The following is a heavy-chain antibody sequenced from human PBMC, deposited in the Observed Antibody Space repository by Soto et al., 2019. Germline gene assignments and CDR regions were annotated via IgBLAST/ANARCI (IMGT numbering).Heavy chain of an antibody. CDR1: GFTFSSYG. V-gene: IGHV3-30*18. D-gene: IGHD2-2*01. CDR3: AKDVGVVPAAIVHY. CDR2: ISYDGGNK. J-gene: IGHJ4*02. Sequence: PGGSLRLSCAASGFTFSSYGMHWVRQAPGKGLEWVAVISYDGGNKYYADSVKGRFTISRDNSKNTLYLQMNSLRAEDTAVYYCAKDVGVVPAAIVHYWGQGTLVTVSS.